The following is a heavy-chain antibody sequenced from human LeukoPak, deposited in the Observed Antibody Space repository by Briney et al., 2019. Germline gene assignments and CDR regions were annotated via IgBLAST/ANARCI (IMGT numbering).Heavy chain of an antibody. J-gene: IGHJ4*02. CDR2: ISWNSGSI. CDR1: GFTFGDYA. V-gene: IGHV3-9*01. Sequence: GRSLRLSCAASGFTFGDYAMHWVRQAPGKGLEWVSGISWNSGSIGYADSVKGRFTISRDNAKNSLYLQMNSLRAEDTALYYCAKSKGSKDRYYFDYWGQGTLVTVSS. D-gene: IGHD3-10*01. CDR3: AKSKGSKDRYYFDY.